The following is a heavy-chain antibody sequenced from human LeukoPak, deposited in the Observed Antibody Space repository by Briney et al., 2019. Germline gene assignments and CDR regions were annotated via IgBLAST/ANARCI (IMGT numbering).Heavy chain of an antibody. CDR3: AKYFYDGSGTHYFDY. CDR1: GFTFSSYA. D-gene: IGHD3-22*01. J-gene: IGHJ4*02. CDR2: ISGSGGST. Sequence: GGSLRLSCAASGFTFSSYAMSWVRQAPGKGLEWVSAISGSGGSTYYADSVKGRFTISRDNSKNTLYLQMNSLRAEDVAVYYCAKYFYDGSGTHYFDYWGQGTPVTVSS. V-gene: IGHV3-23*01.